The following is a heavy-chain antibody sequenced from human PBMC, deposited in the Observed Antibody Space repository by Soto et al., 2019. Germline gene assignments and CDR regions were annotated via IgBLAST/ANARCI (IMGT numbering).Heavy chain of an antibody. V-gene: IGHV1-69*01. CDR1: GGTFSSYA. CDR3: ARDRYCSGGSCYSFDY. CDR2: IIPIFGTA. D-gene: IGHD2-15*01. J-gene: IGHJ4*02. Sequence: QVQLVQSGAEVKKPGSSVKVSCKASGGTFSSYAISWVLQAPGQGLEWMGGIIPIFGTANYAQKFQGRVTITADESTSTAYMELSSLRSEDTAVYYCARDRYCSGGSCYSFDYWGQGTLVTVSS.